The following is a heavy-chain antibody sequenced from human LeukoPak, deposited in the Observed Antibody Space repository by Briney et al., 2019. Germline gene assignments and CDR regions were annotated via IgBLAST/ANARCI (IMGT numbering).Heavy chain of an antibody. Sequence: GGSLRLSCAASGFTFSSYWMHWVRQAPGKGLVWLSRINSGGSSTTYADSVKGRFTISRDNAKNTLNLQMNSLRVEDTAVYYCAREGGYYDSSGYAPNSDYWGQGTLVTVSS. CDR2: INSGGSST. CDR1: GFTFSSYW. V-gene: IGHV3-74*01. CDR3: AREGGYYDSSGYAPNSDY. J-gene: IGHJ4*02. D-gene: IGHD3-22*01.